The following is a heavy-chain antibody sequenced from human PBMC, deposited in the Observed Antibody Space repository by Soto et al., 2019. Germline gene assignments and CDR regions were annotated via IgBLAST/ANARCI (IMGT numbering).Heavy chain of an antibody. CDR3: ASFGPAYYYDSSGYSNDAFDI. Sequence: ASVKVSCKASGGTFSSYAISWVRQAPGQGLEWMGGIIPIFGTANYAQKFQGRVTITADESTSTAYMELSSLRSEDTAVYYCASFGPAYYYDSSGYSNDAFDIWGQGTMVTVSS. J-gene: IGHJ3*02. D-gene: IGHD3-22*01. CDR1: GGTFSSYA. V-gene: IGHV1-69*13. CDR2: IIPIFGTA.